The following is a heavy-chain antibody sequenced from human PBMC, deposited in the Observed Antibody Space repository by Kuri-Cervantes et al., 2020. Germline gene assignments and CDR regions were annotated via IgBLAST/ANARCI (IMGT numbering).Heavy chain of an antibody. CDR2: INHGGST. Sequence: SETLSLTCAVYGGSFSGYYWSWIRQPPGKGLEWIGEINHGGSTNYNPSLKSRVTISVDTSKNQFSLKLSSVTAADTAVYYCARDYYDSSGTFDYWGQGTLVTVSS. V-gene: IGHV4-34*01. CDR3: ARDYYDSSGTFDY. D-gene: IGHD3-22*01. J-gene: IGHJ4*02. CDR1: GGSFSGYY.